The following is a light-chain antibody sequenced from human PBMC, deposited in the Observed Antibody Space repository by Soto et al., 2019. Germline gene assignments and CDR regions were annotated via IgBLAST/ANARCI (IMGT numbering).Light chain of an antibody. CDR2: GNS. Sequence: QSVLTQPPSVSGAPGQRVTISCTGSSSNIGAVYDVHWYQHLPGTAPKLLIYGNSNRPSGVPDRFSGSKSGTSASLAISGLRSEDEADYYCAACDDSLSDWVFGGGTKLTVL. CDR3: AACDDSLSDWV. V-gene: IGLV1-40*01. J-gene: IGLJ3*02. CDR1: SSNIGAVYD.